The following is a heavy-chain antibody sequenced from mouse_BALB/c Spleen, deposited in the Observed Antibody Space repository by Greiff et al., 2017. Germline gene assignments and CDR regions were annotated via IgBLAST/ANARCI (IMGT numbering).Heavy chain of an antibody. CDR2: IWSDGST. V-gene: IGHV2-6-2*01. CDR3: ARQYGNYPYAMDY. D-gene: IGHD2-10*02. CDR1: GFSLTSYG. J-gene: IGHJ4*01. Sequence: VKLVESGPDLVAPSQSLSITCTVSGFSLTSYGVHWVRQPPGKGLEWLVVIWSDGSTTYNSALKSRLSISKDNSKSQVFLKMNSLQTDDTAMYYCARQYGNYPYAMDYWGQGTSVTVSS.